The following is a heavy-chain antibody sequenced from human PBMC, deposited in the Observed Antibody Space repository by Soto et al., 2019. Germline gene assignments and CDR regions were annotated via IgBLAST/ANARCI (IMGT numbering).Heavy chain of an antibody. V-gene: IGHV4-59*01. D-gene: IGHD3-3*01. J-gene: IGHJ4*02. CDR1: GGSISSYY. CDR2: IYYSGST. CDR3: ASQYYDFWSGYEG. Sequence: XXTLSLPFTVSGGSISSYYWRWIPQPPGKGLEWIGYIYYSGSTNYNPSLKSRVTISVDTSKNQFSLKLSSVTAADTAVYYCASQYYDFWSGYEGWGQGTLVTVSS.